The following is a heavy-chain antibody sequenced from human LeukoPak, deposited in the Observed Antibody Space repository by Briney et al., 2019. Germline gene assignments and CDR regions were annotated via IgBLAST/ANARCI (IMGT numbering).Heavy chain of an antibody. CDR2: ISWNSGSI. Sequence: GGSLRLSCAASGFTFDDYAMHWVRQAPGKRLEWVSGISWNSGSIGYADSVKGRFTISRDNAKNSLYLQMNSLRAEDMALYYCAKGYCSSTSCHPFDYWGQGTLVTVSS. D-gene: IGHD2-2*01. J-gene: IGHJ4*02. CDR1: GFTFDDYA. V-gene: IGHV3-9*03. CDR3: AKGYCSSTSCHPFDY.